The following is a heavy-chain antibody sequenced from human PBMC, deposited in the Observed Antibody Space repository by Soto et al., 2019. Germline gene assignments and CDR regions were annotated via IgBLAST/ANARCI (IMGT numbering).Heavy chain of an antibody. V-gene: IGHV1-8*01. CDR2: MNPNRGNT. D-gene: IGHD3-9*01. Sequence: QVQLVQSGAEVKKPGASVKVSCKASGYTFTSYDINWVRQATGQGLEWMGWMNPNRGNTGYAQKFQGRVTMTRNTSISTAYMELSSLRSEDTAVYYCARNLVILDYYYYYYMDVWGKGTTVTVSS. CDR1: GYTFTSYD. CDR3: ARNLVILDYYYYYYMDV. J-gene: IGHJ6*03.